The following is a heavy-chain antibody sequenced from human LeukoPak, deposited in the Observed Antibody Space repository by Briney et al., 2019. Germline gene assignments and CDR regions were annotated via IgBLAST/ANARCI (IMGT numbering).Heavy chain of an antibody. J-gene: IGHJ4*02. Sequence: PSETLSLTCTVSGYSISSGYYWGWIRQPPGKGLEWIGVYHVGTTDYNPSLKSRVTISVDTSKNQFSLKLSSVTAADTAVYYCARGSIAVAGLNFDYWGQGTLVTVSS. V-gene: IGHV4-38-2*02. CDR2: VYHVGTT. D-gene: IGHD6-19*01. CDR3: ARGSIAVAGLNFDY. CDR1: GYSISSGYY.